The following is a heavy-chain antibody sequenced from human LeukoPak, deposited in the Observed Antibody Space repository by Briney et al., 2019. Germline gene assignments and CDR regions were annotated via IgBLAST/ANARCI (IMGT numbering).Heavy chain of an antibody. CDR2: IWNDGSDQ. J-gene: IGHJ4*02. D-gene: IGHD2-21*01. Sequence: PGRSLRLSCEASGFTFSSHGMHWVRQPPGKGLEWVGVIWNDGSDQYYGDSVRGRFTVSRDNLKSTLYLQMDSLRAEDTAVYYCARGCGGSPGCYIIDKRGQGTLVTVSS. V-gene: IGHV3-33*01. CDR3: ARGCGGSPGCYIIDK. CDR1: GFTFSSHG.